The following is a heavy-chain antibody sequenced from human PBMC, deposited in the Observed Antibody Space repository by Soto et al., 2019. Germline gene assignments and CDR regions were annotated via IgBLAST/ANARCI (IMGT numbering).Heavy chain of an antibody. CDR1: GGTFSSYT. CDR3: SRYCISTSCYGHYYYGMDV. Sequence: SVKVSCKASGGTFSSYTISWVRKAPGQGREWMGRIIPILGIANYAQKFQGRVTITADKSTSTAYMELSSLRSEDTAVYYCSRYCISTSCYGHYYYGMDVWG. CDR2: IIPILGIA. V-gene: IGHV1-69*02. J-gene: IGHJ6*02. D-gene: IGHD2-2*01.